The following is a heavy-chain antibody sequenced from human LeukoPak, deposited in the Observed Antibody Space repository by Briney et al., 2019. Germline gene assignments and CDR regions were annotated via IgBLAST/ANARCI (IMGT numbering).Heavy chain of an antibody. CDR1: GYTFTSYY. V-gene: IGHV1-46*03. J-gene: IGHJ1*01. Sequence: SVKVSCKASGYTFTSYYMHWVRQAPGQGLEWMGIINPSGGSTSYAQKFQGRVTMTRDTPTSTVYTELSSLRSEDTAVYYCASCPLDFWSGQFQHWGQGTLVTVSS. D-gene: IGHD3-3*01. CDR2: INPSGGST. CDR3: ASCPLDFWSGQFQH.